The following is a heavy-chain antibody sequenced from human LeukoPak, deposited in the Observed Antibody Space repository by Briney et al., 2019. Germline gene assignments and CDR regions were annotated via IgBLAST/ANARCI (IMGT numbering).Heavy chain of an antibody. D-gene: IGHD1-26*01. CDR2: IKQDGSEK. J-gene: IGHJ4*02. CDR1: GFTFSSYW. CDR3: ARDTNVEFVEWAPLFDY. V-gene: IGHV3-7*01. Sequence: GGSLRLSCAASGFTFSSYWMSWVRQAPGKGLVWVANIKQDGSEKYYVDSVKGRFTISRDNAKNSLYLQMNSLRAEDTAVYYCARDTNVEFVEWAPLFDYWGQGTLVTVSS.